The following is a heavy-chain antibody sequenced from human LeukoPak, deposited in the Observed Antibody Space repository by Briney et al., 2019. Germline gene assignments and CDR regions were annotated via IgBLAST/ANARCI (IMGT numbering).Heavy chain of an antibody. J-gene: IGHJ3*02. D-gene: IGHD5-24*01. V-gene: IGHV1-69*13. Sequence: GASVKVSCKASGGTFSSYAISWVRQAPGQGLEWMGGIIPIFGTANYAQKFQGRVTITADESTSTAYMELSSLRSEDTAVYYCATHREMATIFSAFDTWGQGTMVTVSS. CDR2: IIPIFGTA. CDR3: ATHREMATIFSAFDT. CDR1: GGTFSSYA.